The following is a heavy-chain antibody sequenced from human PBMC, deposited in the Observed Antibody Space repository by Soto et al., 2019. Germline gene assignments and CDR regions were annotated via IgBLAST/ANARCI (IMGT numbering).Heavy chain of an antibody. Sequence: PGGALRLSCAASGFTFSSYEMNWVRQAPGKGLEWVSYISSSGSTIYYADSVKGRFTISRDNAKNSLYLQMNSLRAEDTAVYYSASNIVVVPAAVVDIVATAGYWGQGTLVTVSS. CDR2: ISSSGSTI. J-gene: IGHJ4*02. D-gene: IGHD2-2*01. CDR3: ASNIVVVPAAVVDIVATAGY. CDR1: GFTFSSYE. V-gene: IGHV3-48*03.